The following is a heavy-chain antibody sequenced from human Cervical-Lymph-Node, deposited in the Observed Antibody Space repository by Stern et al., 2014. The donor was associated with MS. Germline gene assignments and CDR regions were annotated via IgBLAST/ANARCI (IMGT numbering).Heavy chain of an antibody. CDR1: GGSVSNGLYY. V-gene: IGHV4-61*01. J-gene: IGHJ4*02. D-gene: IGHD3-3*01. CDR2: MSPTGSA. Sequence: QVQLQESGPGLVKPSETLSLTCTVSGGSVSNGLYYWSWIRQPPGKGLEGIGCMSPTGSANYNPSLKSRVTISVDTSKNQFSLNLSSVTAADTAVYYCARDALTILGTDSWGQGTLVTVSS. CDR3: ARDALTILGTDS.